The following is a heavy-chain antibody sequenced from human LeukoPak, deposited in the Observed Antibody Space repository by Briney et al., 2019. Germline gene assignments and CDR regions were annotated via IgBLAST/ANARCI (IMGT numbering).Heavy chain of an antibody. CDR1: GFTVSSNY. V-gene: IGHV3-66*01. J-gene: IGHJ3*02. CDR2: IYSGGST. D-gene: IGHD3-22*01. CDR3: ARDNYDSSGYSDSDAFDI. Sequence: GGSLRLSCAASGFTVSSNYMSWVRQAPGKGLEWVSVIYSGGSTYYADSVKGRFIISRDNSKNTLYLQMNSLRAEDTAVYYCARDNYDSSGYSDSDAFDIWGQGTMVTVSS.